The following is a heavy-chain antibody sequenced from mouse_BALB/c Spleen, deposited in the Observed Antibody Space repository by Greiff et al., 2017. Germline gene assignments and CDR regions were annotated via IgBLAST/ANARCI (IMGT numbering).Heavy chain of an antibody. V-gene: IGHV14-4*02. CDR3: NALHYGNYYAMDY. J-gene: IGHJ4*01. D-gene: IGHD2-1*01. CDR1: GFNIKDYY. Sequence: VQLQQSGAELVRSGASVKLSCTASGFNIKDYYMHWVKQRPEQGLEWIGWIDPENGDTEYAPKFQGKATMPADTSSNTAYLQLSSLTSEDTAVYSCNALHYGNYYAMDYWGQGTSVTVSS. CDR2: IDPENGDT.